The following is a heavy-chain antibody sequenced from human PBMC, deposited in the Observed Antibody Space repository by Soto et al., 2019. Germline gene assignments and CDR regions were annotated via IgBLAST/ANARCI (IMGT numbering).Heavy chain of an antibody. CDR1: GGTFSSYA. V-gene: IGHV1-69*06. CDR3: ARGYCSGGSCYGARYYYGMDV. CDR2: IIPIFGTA. J-gene: IGHJ6*02. Sequence: QVQLVQSGAEVKKPGSSVKVSCKASGGTFSSYAISWVQQAPGQGLEWMGGIIPIFGTANYAQKFQGRVTITADKSTSTAYMELSSLRSEDTAVYYCARGYCSGGSCYGARYYYGMDVWGQGTTVTVSS. D-gene: IGHD2-15*01.